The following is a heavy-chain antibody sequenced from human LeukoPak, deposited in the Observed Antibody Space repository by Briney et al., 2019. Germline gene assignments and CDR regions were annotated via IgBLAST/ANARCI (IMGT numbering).Heavy chain of an antibody. Sequence: PGRSLRLSCAASGFTFSSYTMHWVRQAPGKGLEWVAVISYDGSNKYYADSVKGRFTISRDNSKNTLYLQMNSLRADGTAVYYCAPSSSGYYVHFDYWGQGTLVTVSS. CDR2: ISYDGSNK. CDR3: APSSSGYYVHFDY. J-gene: IGHJ4*02. D-gene: IGHD3-22*01. CDR1: GFTFSSYT. V-gene: IGHV3-30-3*01.